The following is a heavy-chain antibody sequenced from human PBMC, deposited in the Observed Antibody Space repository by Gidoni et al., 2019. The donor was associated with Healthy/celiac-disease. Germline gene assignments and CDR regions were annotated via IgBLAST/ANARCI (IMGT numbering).Heavy chain of an antibody. J-gene: IGHJ4*02. CDR1: GFTFSSYA. Sequence: EVQLVESGGGLVQPGGSLRLSCSASGFTFSSYAMHWVRQAPGKGLEYVSAISSNGGSTYDADSVKGRFTISRDNSKSTLYLQMSSLRAEDTAVYYCVKGIYDFWSGYYWGADYFDYWGQGTLVTVSS. CDR2: ISSNGGST. V-gene: IGHV3-64D*06. D-gene: IGHD3-3*01. CDR3: VKGIYDFWSGYYWGADYFDY.